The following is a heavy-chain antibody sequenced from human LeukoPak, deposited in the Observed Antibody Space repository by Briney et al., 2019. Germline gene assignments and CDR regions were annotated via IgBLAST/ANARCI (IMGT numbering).Heavy chain of an antibody. CDR2: INPNSGGT. Sequence: ASVKASCKASGYTFTGYYMHWVRQSPGQGLEWMGRINPNSGGTNYAQKFQGRVTMTRDTSISTAYMELSRLRSDDTAVYYCARDGRVGALQLDYWGQGTLVTVSS. CDR3: ARDGRVGALQLDY. CDR1: GYTFTGYY. J-gene: IGHJ4*02. D-gene: IGHD1-26*01. V-gene: IGHV1-2*02.